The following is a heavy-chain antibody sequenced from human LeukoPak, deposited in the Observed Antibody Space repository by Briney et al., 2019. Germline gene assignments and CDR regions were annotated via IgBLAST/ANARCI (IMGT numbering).Heavy chain of an antibody. CDR1: GFTFSGSA. CDR2: IRSKANSYAT. J-gene: IGHJ6*02. V-gene: IGHV3-73*01. Sequence: GGSLRLSCAASGFTFSGSAMHWVRQASGKGLEWVGRIRSKANSYATAYAASVKGRFTISRDDSRNTAYLQMNSLKTEDTAVYHCTRGSSTDYYYGMDVWGQGPRSPSP. CDR3: TRGSSTDYYYGMDV. D-gene: IGHD6-6*01.